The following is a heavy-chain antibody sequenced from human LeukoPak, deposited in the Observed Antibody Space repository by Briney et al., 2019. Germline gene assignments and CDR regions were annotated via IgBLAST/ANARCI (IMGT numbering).Heavy chain of an antibody. D-gene: IGHD3-22*01. Sequence: PGGSLRLSCAASGFTFSNAWMNWVRQAPGKGLEWVGRIKSKTDGGTTDYAAPVKGRFTISRDNSKNTLYLQMNSPKTEDTAVYYCTTILSTDYYDSSTNTDYWGQGTLVTVSP. CDR2: IKSKTDGGTT. CDR1: GFTFSNAW. CDR3: TTILSTDYYDSSTNTDY. J-gene: IGHJ4*02. V-gene: IGHV3-15*07.